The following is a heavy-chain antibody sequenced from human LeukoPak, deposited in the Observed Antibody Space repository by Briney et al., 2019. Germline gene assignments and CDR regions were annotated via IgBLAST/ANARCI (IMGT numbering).Heavy chain of an antibody. CDR3: ARATIMLRGVPRGVGY. D-gene: IGHD3-10*01. CDR2: INPSSGST. CDR1: GYAFTAYY. V-gene: IGHV1-46*01. Sequence: ASVKVSCKAVGYAFTAYYIHWVRQAPGQGLEWMGTINPSSGSTSYAQKFQGRVTMTRDMSTSTVYMELSSLRSDDTAVYYCARATIMLRGVPRGVGYWGQGTLVTVSS. J-gene: IGHJ4*02.